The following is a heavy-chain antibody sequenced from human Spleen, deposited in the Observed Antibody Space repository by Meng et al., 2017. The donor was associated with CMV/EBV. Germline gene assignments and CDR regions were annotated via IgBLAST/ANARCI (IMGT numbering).Heavy chain of an antibody. CDR2: IKQDGSEK. CDR1: GFTFSNYW. D-gene: IGHD6-13*01. V-gene: IGHV3-7*01. J-gene: IGHJ2*01. Sequence: GGSLRLSCAASGFTFSNYWMSWVRQAPGKGLECVANIKQDGSEKYYVDSVKGRFTISRDNAKNSLYLQMDSLRAEDTAVYYCARGLPPYSSSWYWYFDLWGRGTLVTVSS. CDR3: ARGLPPYSSSWYWYFDL.